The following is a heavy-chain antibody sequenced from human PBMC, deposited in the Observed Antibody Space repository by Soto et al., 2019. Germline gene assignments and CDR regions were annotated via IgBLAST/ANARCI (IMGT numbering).Heavy chain of an antibody. CDR2: IKKDGSDK. CDR1: GFTFSNYW. V-gene: IGHV3-7*01. J-gene: IGHJ6*02. CDR3: ARDLGTALVGFDYGMDV. Sequence: PVGSLRLSCVASGFTFSNYWMSWVRQAPGKGLEWVANIKKDGSDKNYVDSVEGRFSIFRDNAKNSLHLQMYGLRAEDTAVYYCARDLGTALVGFDYGMDVWGQGTTVTVSS. D-gene: IGHD5-18*01.